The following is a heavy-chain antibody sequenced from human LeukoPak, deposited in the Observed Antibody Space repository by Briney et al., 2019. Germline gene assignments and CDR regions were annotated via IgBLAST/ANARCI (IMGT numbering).Heavy chain of an antibody. V-gene: IGHV4-31*03. D-gene: IGHD3-22*01. CDR3: ARAHYYDSSFTRSYFDY. CDR2: IYYSGST. CDR1: GGSISSGGYY. Sequence: PSETLSLTCTVSGGSISSGGYYRSWIRQHPGKGLEWIGYIYYSGSTYYNPSLKSRVTISVDTSKNQFSLKLSSVTAADTAVYYCARAHYYDSSFTRSYFDYWGQGTLVTVSS. J-gene: IGHJ4*02.